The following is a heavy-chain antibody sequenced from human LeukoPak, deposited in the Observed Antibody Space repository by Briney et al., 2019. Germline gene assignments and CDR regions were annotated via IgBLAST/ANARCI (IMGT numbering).Heavy chain of an antibody. D-gene: IGHD4-23*01. Sequence: SETLSLTCTVSGGSISSSSYYWGWIRQPPGKGLEWIGSIYYSGSTYYNPSLKSRVTISVDTSKNQFSLKLSSVTAADTAVYYCASDYGGIEGILGAFDIWGQGTMVTVSS. J-gene: IGHJ3*02. CDR2: IYYSGST. CDR1: GGSISSSSYY. CDR3: ASDYGGIEGILGAFDI. V-gene: IGHV4-39*01.